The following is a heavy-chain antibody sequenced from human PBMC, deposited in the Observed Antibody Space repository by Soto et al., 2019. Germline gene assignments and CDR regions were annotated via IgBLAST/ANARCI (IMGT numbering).Heavy chain of an antibody. CDR3: ARLNGYCISTNCHGYYGMDV. J-gene: IGHJ6*02. V-gene: IGHV4-39*01. CDR2: IYSSENT. Sequence: QLQLQESGPGLVKPSETLSLTCTVSGDSVSTNSYSWGWIRQSPGKGLEWIGTIYSSENTYYNPSLLSRVTISVDTSKNEFSLRLSSVTAADTAVYYCARLNGYCISTNCHGYYGMDVWGRGTTVTVSS. D-gene: IGHD2-2*03. CDR1: GDSVSTNSYS.